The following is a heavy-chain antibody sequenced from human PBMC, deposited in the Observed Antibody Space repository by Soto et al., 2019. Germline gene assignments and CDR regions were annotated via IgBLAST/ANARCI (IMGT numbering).Heavy chain of an antibody. CDR2: INPNSGNT. Sequence: ASVKVSCKTSGYTFSSYYIHWLREAPGQGLEWMGIINPNSGNTSYAQKFQGKITMTGDTSTSTVYMELSSLRSEDTAVYYCARDLASETGTTYWGQGTLVTVSS. D-gene: IGHD1-7*01. CDR3: ARDLASETGTTY. CDR1: GYTFSSYY. J-gene: IGHJ4*02. V-gene: IGHV1-46*01.